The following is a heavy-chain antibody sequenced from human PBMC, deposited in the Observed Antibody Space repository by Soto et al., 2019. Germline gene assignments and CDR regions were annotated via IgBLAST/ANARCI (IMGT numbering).Heavy chain of an antibody. D-gene: IGHD3-10*01. V-gene: IGHV1-18*01. Sequence: ASVKVSRKASGYTFTSYSISWVRQAPGQGLEWMGWISGYNGNTNYAQKLQGRVTMTTDTSTSTAYMELRSLRSDDTAVYYCARVGSAGDAFDIWGLGTMVTVSS. CDR2: ISGYNGNT. CDR1: GYTFTSYS. J-gene: IGHJ3*02. CDR3: ARVGSAGDAFDI.